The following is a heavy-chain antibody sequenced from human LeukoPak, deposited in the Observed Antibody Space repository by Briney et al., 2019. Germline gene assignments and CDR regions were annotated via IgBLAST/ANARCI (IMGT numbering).Heavy chain of an antibody. V-gene: IGHV1-69*05. D-gene: IGHD1-26*01. CDR2: IIPIFGTA. J-gene: IGHJ3*02. CDR3: ASGSYGSGAFDI. Sequence: ASVKVSCKASGGTFSSYAISWVRQAPGQGLEWMGRIIPIFGTANYAQKFQGRVTITTDESTSTAYMELSSLRSVDTAVYYCASGSYGSGAFDIWGQGTMVTVSS. CDR1: GGTFSSYA.